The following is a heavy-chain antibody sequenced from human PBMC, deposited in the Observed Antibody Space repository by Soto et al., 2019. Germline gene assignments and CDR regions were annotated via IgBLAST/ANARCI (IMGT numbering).Heavy chain of an antibody. CDR3: ARDAVLGVAATGPNFDY. Sequence: GGSLRLSCAASGFTFSSYAMSWVRQAPGKGLEWVSGISSDGSTYYVDSVKGRFTISRDNSKNTLYLQLNSLRAEDTAVYYCARDAVLGVAATGPNFDYWGQGTLVTVSS. CDR2: ISSDGST. D-gene: IGHD2-15*01. V-gene: IGHV3-23*01. J-gene: IGHJ4*02. CDR1: GFTFSSYA.